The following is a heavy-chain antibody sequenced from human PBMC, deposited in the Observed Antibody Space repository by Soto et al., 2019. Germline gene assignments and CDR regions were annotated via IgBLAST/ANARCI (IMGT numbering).Heavy chain of an antibody. CDR1: GGSISSGGYY. CDR3: ARSGIAAAGMSYSPYYYGMDV. J-gene: IGHJ6*02. Sequence: PSETLSLTCTVSGGSISSGGYYWNWIRQHPGKGLEWIGYIYYSGSTYYNPSLKSRVTISVDTSKNQFSLKLSSVTAADTAVYYCARSGIAAAGMSYSPYYYGMDVWGQGTTVTVSS. CDR2: IYYSGST. V-gene: IGHV4-31*03. D-gene: IGHD6-13*01.